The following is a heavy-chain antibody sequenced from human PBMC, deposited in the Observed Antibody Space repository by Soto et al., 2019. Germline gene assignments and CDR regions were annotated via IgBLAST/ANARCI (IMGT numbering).Heavy chain of an antibody. V-gene: IGHV1-2*04. CDR2: INPNSGGT. CDR3: ARDQSSSWFGEYYYYGMDV. J-gene: IGHJ6*02. Sequence: ASVKVSCKASGYTFTGYYTHWVRQAPGQGLDWMGLINPNSGGTNYAQKFQGWATMTGDTSISTAYMELSRLRSDDTAVYYCARDQSSSWFGEYYYYGMDVWGQGTTVIVSS. CDR1: GYTFTGYY. D-gene: IGHD6-13*01.